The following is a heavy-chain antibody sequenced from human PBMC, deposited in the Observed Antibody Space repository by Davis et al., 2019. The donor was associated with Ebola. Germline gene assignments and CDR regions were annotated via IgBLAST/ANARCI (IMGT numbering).Heavy chain of an antibody. CDR2: IWHDGSNK. D-gene: IGHD3-3*01. CDR1: GFTFSSYG. V-gene: IGHV3-33*06. J-gene: IGHJ4*02. Sequence: GESLKISCAASGFTFSSYGMHWVRQAPGKGLEWVAIIWHDGSNKYYADSVKGRFTISRDSSKNTVYLQMNSLRAEDTAVYYCVKDLHVVLRVLEWLSPEDWGQGALVTVSS. CDR3: VKDLHVVLRVLEWLSPED.